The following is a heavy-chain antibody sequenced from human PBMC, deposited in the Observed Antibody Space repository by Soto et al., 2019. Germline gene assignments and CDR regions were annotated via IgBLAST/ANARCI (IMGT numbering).Heavy chain of an antibody. CDR1: GGSISSGGYS. CDR3: ASVYCSSTSCYGLSGFDP. CDR2: IYYSGST. V-gene: IGHV4-31*03. Sequence: LSLTCTVSGGSISSGGYSWRWIRQHPGKGLEWIGYIYYSGSTYYNPSLKSRVTISVDTSKNQFSLKLSSVTDADTAVYYCASVYCSSTSCYGLSGFDPWGQGTLVTVSS. J-gene: IGHJ5*02. D-gene: IGHD2-2*01.